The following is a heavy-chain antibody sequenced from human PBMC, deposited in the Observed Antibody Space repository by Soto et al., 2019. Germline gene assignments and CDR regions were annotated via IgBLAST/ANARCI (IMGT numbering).Heavy chain of an antibody. CDR2: SDGSSAYT. J-gene: IGHJ6*02. CDR1: GFTFSDYY. D-gene: IGHD1-26*01. V-gene: IGHV3-11*06. CDR3: ARAVGNYYGMDV. Sequence: QVQLVESGGGLVKPGGSLRLSCAASGFTFSDYYMNWIRQAPGKGVEWLSDSDGSSAYTNYAVSVKCRFTISRDNAKNSLFLQLTSLRHEDTAVYYCARAVGNYYGMDVWGQGTTVTVSS.